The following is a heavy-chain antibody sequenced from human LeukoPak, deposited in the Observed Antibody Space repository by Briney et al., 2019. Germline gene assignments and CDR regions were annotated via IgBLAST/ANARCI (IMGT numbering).Heavy chain of an antibody. Sequence: GGSLRLSCADSGYTFSSYWMHWVRQAPGKGLVWVSRINSDGSSTSYADSVKGRFTISRDNAKNTLYLQMNSLRAEDTAVYYCARAPRGSSTSCFYWGQGTLVTVSS. D-gene: IGHD2-2*01. J-gene: IGHJ4*02. CDR1: GYTFSSYW. V-gene: IGHV3-74*01. CDR2: INSDGSST. CDR3: ARAPRGSSTSCFY.